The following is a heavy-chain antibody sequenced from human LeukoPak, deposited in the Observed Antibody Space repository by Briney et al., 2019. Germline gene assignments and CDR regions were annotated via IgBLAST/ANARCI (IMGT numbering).Heavy chain of an antibody. Sequence: SETLSLTCTVSGGSISSYYWSWIRQPPGKGLEWIGYIYYSGSTNYNPSPKSRVTISVDTSKNQFSLKLSSVTAADTAVYYCAREITGSADYWGQGTLVTVSS. CDR3: AREITGSADY. V-gene: IGHV4-59*01. J-gene: IGHJ4*02. D-gene: IGHD1-14*01. CDR1: GGSISSYY. CDR2: IYYSGST.